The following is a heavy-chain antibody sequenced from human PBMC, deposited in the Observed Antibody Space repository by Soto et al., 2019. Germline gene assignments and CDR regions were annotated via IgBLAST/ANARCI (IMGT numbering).Heavy chain of an antibody. Sequence: SETLSLTCTVSGGSISSSSYYWGWIRQPPGKGLEWIGSIYHSGSTNYNPSLKSRVTISVDKSKNQFSLKLSSVTAADTAVYYCARVCGGDCYSGLDYWGQGTLVTVSS. D-gene: IGHD2-21*02. V-gene: IGHV4-39*07. CDR2: IYHSGST. CDR1: GGSISSSSYY. J-gene: IGHJ4*02. CDR3: ARVCGGDCYSGLDY.